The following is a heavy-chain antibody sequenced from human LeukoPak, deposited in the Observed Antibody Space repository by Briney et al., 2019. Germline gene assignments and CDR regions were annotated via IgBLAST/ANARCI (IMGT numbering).Heavy chain of an antibody. CDR2: IRSGGNTK. CDR1: GFTFRNYE. J-gene: IGHJ3*02. CDR3: ARTDPSDAFDI. V-gene: IGHV3-48*03. Sequence: PGGSLRLSCTAPGFTFRNYEMNWVRQAPGKGLEWISSIRSGGNTKYYADSVRDRFTISRDNAKNSLYLQMTSLRAEDTAVYYCARTDPSDAFDIWGQGTMVTVSS.